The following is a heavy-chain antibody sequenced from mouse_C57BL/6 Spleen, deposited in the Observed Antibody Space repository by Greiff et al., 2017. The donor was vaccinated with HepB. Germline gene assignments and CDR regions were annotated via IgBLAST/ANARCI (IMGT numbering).Heavy chain of an antibody. J-gene: IGHJ4*01. V-gene: IGHV1-62-2*01. CDR1: GYTFTEYT. CDR3: ARHEESDYGSRRRAMDY. Sequence: QVQLKESGAELVKPGASVKLSCKASGYTFTEYTIHWVKQRSGQGLEWIGWFYPGSGSIKYNEKFKDKATLTADKSSSTVYMELSRLTSEDSAVYFCARHEESDYGSRRRAMDYWGQGTSVTVSS. CDR2: FYPGSGSI. D-gene: IGHD1-1*01.